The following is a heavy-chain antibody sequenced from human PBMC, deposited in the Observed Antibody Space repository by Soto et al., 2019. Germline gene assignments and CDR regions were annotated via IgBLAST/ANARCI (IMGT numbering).Heavy chain of an antibody. CDR2: IYWDDDK. V-gene: IGHV2-5*02. CDR1: GFSLSTSGVG. Sequence: QITLKESGPTLVKPTQTLTLTCTFSGFSLSTSGVGVGWIRQPPGKALEWLALIYWDDDKRYSPSLKSRLTITKDASKNQEVLTMTNMDPVDTATYYCAHYLRDEYSSSWYTKAGYWFDPWGQGTLVTVSS. CDR3: AHYLRDEYSSSWYTKAGYWFDP. D-gene: IGHD6-13*01. J-gene: IGHJ5*02.